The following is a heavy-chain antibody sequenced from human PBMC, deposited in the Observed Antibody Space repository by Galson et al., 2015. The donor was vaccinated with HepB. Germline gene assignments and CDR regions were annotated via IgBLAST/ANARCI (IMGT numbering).Heavy chain of an antibody. CDR3: VREAAGVSDY. V-gene: IGHV1-46*03. D-gene: IGHD5/OR15-5a*01. CDR1: GYTFTTYW. Sequence: SVKVSCKASGYTFTTYWIHWVRQAPGQGLEWMGIINSGGGTTFYAQKFQDRVTMTRDTSTTTVYMELGSLRSDDTAVYYCVREAAGVSDYWGQGTLVTVSS. J-gene: IGHJ4*02. CDR2: INSGGGTT.